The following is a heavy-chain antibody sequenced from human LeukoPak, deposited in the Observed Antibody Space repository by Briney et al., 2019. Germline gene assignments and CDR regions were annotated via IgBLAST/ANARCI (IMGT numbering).Heavy chain of an antibody. CDR1: GYTLTELS. CDR3: ATSIAVAANGFDY. J-gene: IGHJ4*02. D-gene: IGHD6-19*01. V-gene: IGHV1-24*01. CDR2: FDPEDGEI. Sequence: ASVKVSCKVSGYTLTELSMHWVRRAPGKGLEWMGGFDPEDGEIIYAQKFQGRVTMTEDTSTDTAYMELSSLRSEDTAVYYCATSIAVAANGFDYWGQGTQVTVSS.